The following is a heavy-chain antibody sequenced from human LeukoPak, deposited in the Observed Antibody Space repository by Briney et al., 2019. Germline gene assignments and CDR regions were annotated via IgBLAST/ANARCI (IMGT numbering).Heavy chain of an antibody. Sequence: GRSLRLSCAASGFTFSSYGMHWVRQAPGKGLEWVAVISYDGSNKYYADSVKGRFTISRDNAKNSLYLQMNSLRAEDTAVYYCARDPLGRDYYYGMDVWGQGTTVTVSS. V-gene: IGHV3-30*03. CDR2: ISYDGSNK. D-gene: IGHD3-16*01. CDR3: ARDPLGRDYYYGMDV. CDR1: GFTFSSYG. J-gene: IGHJ6*02.